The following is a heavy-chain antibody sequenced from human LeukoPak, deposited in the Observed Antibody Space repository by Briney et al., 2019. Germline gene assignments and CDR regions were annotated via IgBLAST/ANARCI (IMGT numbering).Heavy chain of an antibody. D-gene: IGHD2-15*01. Sequence: PSETLSLTCTVSGGSITSSPYYWGWIRQPPGKGLEWIGSISFSGSTFYNPSLESRVTVSRDTSKNQLSLKVDSVTAADTAVYYCASVRYCSGGSCYSSFDYWGQGALVTVSS. J-gene: IGHJ4*02. CDR3: ASVRYCSGGSCYSSFDY. CDR1: GGSITSSPYY. CDR2: ISFSGST. V-gene: IGHV4-39*07.